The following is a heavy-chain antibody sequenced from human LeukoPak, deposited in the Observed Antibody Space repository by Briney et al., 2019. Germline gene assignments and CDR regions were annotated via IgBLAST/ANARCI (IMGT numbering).Heavy chain of an antibody. D-gene: IGHD5-18*01. V-gene: IGHV4-59*01. CDR2: IYYSGST. CDR1: GGSISSYY. J-gene: IGHJ4*02. Sequence: SETLSLTCTVSGGSISSYYWSWIRQPPGKGLEWIGYIYYSGSTNYNPSLKSRVTISVDTSKNQFSLKLSSVTAAGTAVYYCARAPYSYGYGVSDYWGQGTLVTVSS. CDR3: ARAPYSYGYGVSDY.